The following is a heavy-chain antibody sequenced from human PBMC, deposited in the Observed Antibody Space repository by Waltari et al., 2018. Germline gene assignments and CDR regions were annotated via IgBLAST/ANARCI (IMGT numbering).Heavy chain of an antibody. Sequence: EVQLVESGGGLVKPGGSLRLSCAASGFTFSSYSMNWVRQAPGKGLGWVSSISSSSSYIYYADSVKGRFTISRDNAKNSLYLQMNSLRAEDTAVYYCAISYGAWFDPWGQGTLVTVSS. V-gene: IGHV3-21*01. CDR1: GFTFSSYS. CDR3: AISYGAWFDP. CDR2: ISSSSSYI. D-gene: IGHD5-18*01. J-gene: IGHJ5*02.